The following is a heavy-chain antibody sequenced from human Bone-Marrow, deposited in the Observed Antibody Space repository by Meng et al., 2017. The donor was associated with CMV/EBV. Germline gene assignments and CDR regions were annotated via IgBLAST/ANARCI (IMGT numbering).Heavy chain of an antibody. CDR2: FIPMVDIA. J-gene: IGHJ4*02. CDR3: ARDRDLIFDS. CDR1: GGTFSRNT. Sequence: SVKVSCKASGGTFSRNTFNWVRQAPGQGLEWMGRFIPMVDIAVYAQTFQGRVTITADKSTSTTYMELSSLRSEDTAVYFCARDRDLIFDSWGRGTLVTVYS. V-gene: IGHV1-69*04. D-gene: IGHD2-8*01.